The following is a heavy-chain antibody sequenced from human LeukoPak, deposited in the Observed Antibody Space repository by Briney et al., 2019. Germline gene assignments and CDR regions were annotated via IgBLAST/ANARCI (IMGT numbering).Heavy chain of an antibody. CDR1: GYTFTSYA. V-gene: IGHV1-3*01. J-gene: IGHJ6*02. Sequence: ASVKVSCKASGYTFTSYAMHWVRQAPGQRLEWMGWINAGNGNTKYSQKYQGRVTITRDTSASTAYMELSSLRSEDTAVYYCARGNGGSGSYYSHYYYGMDVWGQGTTVTVSS. CDR3: ARGNGGSGSYYSHYYYGMDV. D-gene: IGHD3-10*01. CDR2: INAGNGNT.